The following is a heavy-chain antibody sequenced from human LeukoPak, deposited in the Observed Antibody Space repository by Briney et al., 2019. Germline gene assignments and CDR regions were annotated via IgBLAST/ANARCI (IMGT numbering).Heavy chain of an antibody. V-gene: IGHV3-23*01. CDR1: GFTFSDLA. D-gene: IGHD2-8*01. Sequence: ETGGSLRLSCAASGFTFSDLAMRWVRPAPGKGLEWVSSAGGGGDEADYADSVKGRFTISRDNPKSTLYLQVTSLRAEDTAVYFCAKDMAQRNGIFDAFDIWGQGTMLTVSS. J-gene: IGHJ3*02. CDR2: AGGGGDEA. CDR3: AKDMAQRNGIFDAFDI.